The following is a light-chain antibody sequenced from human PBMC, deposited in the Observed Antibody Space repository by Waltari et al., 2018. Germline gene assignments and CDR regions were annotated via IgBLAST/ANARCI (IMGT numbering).Light chain of an antibody. Sequence: DIVMTQSPDSLAVSLGERATINCKSSQSVLYSSNNKNYLAWYQQKPRQPPKLLIYWASARESGVPDRFSGSGSGTDFTLTISSVQAEDVAVYYCQQYYSTPHTFGQGTKLEIK. CDR3: QQYYSTPHT. CDR1: QSVLYSSNNKNY. J-gene: IGKJ2*01. CDR2: WAS. V-gene: IGKV4-1*01.